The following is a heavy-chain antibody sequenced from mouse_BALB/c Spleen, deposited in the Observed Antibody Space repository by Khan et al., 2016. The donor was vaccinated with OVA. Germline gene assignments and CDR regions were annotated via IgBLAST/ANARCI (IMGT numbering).Heavy chain of an antibody. J-gene: IGHJ3*01. D-gene: IGHD2-14*01. CDR1: GDSITSGY. CDR3: ARSTYRYAFVY. Sequence: EVQLLESGPSLVKPSQTLSLTCSVTGDSITSGYWNWIRKFPGNKLEYMGYIIYTGYTYYNPSLKSRISITRHTSKNQYYLHLNSVTDEDTATYYCARSTYRYAFVYWGQGTLVTVSA. CDR2: IIYTGYT. V-gene: IGHV3-8*02.